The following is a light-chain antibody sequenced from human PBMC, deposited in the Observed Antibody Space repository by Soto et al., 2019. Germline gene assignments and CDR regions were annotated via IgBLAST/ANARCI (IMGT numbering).Light chain of an antibody. CDR1: SSNIGAGYD. J-gene: IGLJ1*01. V-gene: IGLV1-40*01. Sequence: QSVLTQPPSVSGAPGQSVTISCTGSSSNIGAGYDVHWYQQLPGTAPKLVIYGTTNRPSGVPDRFSGYKSGTSASLAITGLQAEDEADYYCQSYDGTLSGAYGIGIANKSP. CDR3: QSYDGTLSGAYG. CDR2: GTT.